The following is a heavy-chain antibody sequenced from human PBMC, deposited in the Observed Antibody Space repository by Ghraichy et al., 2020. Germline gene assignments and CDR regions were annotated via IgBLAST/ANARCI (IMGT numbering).Heavy chain of an antibody. CDR2: ISYSRTT. J-gene: IGHJ5*02. CDR3: ARVISVHQATRSDFYGGWFDP. CDR1: GDSLTNVY. Sequence: SETLSLTCTVSGDSLTNVYCCWIRQSPGKGLEWIWHISYSRTTNHNPSLKSRVPISLATSKTQFSLKLRSLSAAATAVYYCARVISVHQATRSDFYGGWFDPWGQGTLVTVSS. V-gene: IGHV4-59*01. D-gene: IGHD2-15*01.